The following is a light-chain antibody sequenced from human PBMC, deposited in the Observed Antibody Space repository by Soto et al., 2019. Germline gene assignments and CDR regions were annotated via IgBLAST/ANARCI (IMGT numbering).Light chain of an antibody. Sequence: EIVLTRSPASLFLSPGGRATLSCRASQSVSSYLAWYQQKPGQAPRLLIYDASNRATGIPARFSGSGSGTDFTPTYGCRERNPVAVYYCQLRRDRPPTFAQGTKVDIK. V-gene: IGKV3-11*01. CDR3: QLRRDRPPT. J-gene: IGKJ1*01. CDR1: QSVSSY. CDR2: DAS.